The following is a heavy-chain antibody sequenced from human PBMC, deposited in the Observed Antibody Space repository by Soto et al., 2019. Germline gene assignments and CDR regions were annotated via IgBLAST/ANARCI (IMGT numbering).Heavy chain of an antibody. CDR3: AKPTVTTNWDGFDI. Sequence: GGSLRLSCAASGYNFSSYAMSWVRQAAGRGLEWVSAISAGGGRTFYADSVKGRFTISRDNSKNTVFLHVNSLRVEDTAIYYSAKPTVTTNWDGFDIWGQGTMVTVSS. CDR1: GYNFSSYA. V-gene: IGHV3-23*01. CDR2: ISAGGGRT. D-gene: IGHD4-17*01. J-gene: IGHJ3*02.